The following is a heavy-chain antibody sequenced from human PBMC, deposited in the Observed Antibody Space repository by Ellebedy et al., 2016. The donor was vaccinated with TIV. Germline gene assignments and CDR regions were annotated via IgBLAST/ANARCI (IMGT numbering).Heavy chain of an antibody. D-gene: IGHD3-3*01. CDR2: IYADGST. CDR3: ARVFVRGYYPRYYFDF. CDR1: GFTITYNY. J-gene: IGHJ4*02. Sequence: GESLKISXAASGFTITYNYMTWARLAPGTGLEWASVIYADGSTSYAESVKGRFTISRDRSKNIVYLQMNSLRVDDTAVYYCARVFVRGYYPRYYFDFWGQGTLVTVSA. V-gene: IGHV3-53*01.